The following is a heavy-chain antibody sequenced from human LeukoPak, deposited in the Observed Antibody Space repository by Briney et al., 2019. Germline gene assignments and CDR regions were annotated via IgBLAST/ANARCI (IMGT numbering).Heavy chain of an antibody. Sequence: PGGSLRLSCAASGFTFSSYAMSWVRQAPGKGLERVSAISGSGGSTYYADSVKGRFTISRDNSKNTLYLQMNSLRAEDTAVYYCAKIVLGVVAAAGISFDYWGQGTLVTVSS. CDR1: GFTFSSYA. CDR3: AKIVLGVVAAAGISFDY. D-gene: IGHD6-13*01. V-gene: IGHV3-23*01. CDR2: ISGSGGST. J-gene: IGHJ4*02.